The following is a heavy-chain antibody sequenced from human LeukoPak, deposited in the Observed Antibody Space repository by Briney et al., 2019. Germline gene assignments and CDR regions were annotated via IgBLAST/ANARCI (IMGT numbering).Heavy chain of an antibody. D-gene: IGHD6-19*01. CDR1: GGTFSSYA. J-gene: IGHJ4*02. V-gene: IGHV1-69*04. Sequence: SVKVSCKASGGTFSSYAISWVRQAPGQGLEWMGRIIPILGIANYAQKFQGRVTITADKSTSTAYRELSSLRSEDTAVYYCATVNFPVAFDYWGQGTLVTVSS. CDR3: ATVNFPVAFDY. CDR2: IIPILGIA.